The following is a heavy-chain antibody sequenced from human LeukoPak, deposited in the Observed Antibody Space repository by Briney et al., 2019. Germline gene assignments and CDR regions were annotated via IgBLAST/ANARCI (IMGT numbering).Heavy chain of an antibody. CDR1: GYTFTSYD. V-gene: IGHV1-8*03. Sequence: ASVKVSCKASGYTFTSYDINWVRQATGQGLEWMGWMNPNSGNTGYAQKFQGRVTITRNTSISTAYMELSSLRSEDTAVYYCARGPAITIFGVVSSDHYYYYYMDVWGKGATVTVSS. CDR3: ARGPAITIFGVVSSDHYYYYYMDV. J-gene: IGHJ6*03. CDR2: MNPNSGNT. D-gene: IGHD3-3*01.